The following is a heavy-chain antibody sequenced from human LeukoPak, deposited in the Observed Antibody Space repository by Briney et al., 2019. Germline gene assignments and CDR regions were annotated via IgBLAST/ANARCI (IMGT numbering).Heavy chain of an antibody. V-gene: IGHV4-61*02. Sequence: SETLSLTCTVSGGSISSGGYYWSWIRQPAGKGLEWIGRIYTSGSTNYNPSLKSRVTISVDTSKNQFSLKLSSVTAADTAVYYCARVVYDILTGDAPLDIWGQGTMVTVSS. D-gene: IGHD3-9*01. CDR1: GGSISSGGYY. CDR2: IYTSGST. J-gene: IGHJ3*02. CDR3: ARVVYDILTGDAPLDI.